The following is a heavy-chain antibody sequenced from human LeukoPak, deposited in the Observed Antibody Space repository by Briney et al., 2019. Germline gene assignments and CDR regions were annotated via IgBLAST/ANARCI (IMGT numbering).Heavy chain of an antibody. V-gene: IGHV4-39*01. D-gene: IGHD4-17*01. Sequence: TETLSLTCGVSGGSMSSSSYYWGWIRQPPGKGLEWIGSIYYSGSTYYNPSLKSRVTISVDSSKNQCSLKLSSVTAADTAVYYCARHGTVTHRFDYWGQGTLVTVSS. CDR2: IYYSGST. CDR3: ARHGTVTHRFDY. J-gene: IGHJ4*02. CDR1: GGSMSSSSYY.